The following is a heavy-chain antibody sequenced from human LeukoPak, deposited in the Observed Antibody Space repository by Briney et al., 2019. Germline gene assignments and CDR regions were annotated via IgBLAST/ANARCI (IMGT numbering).Heavy chain of an antibody. Sequence: SETLSLTCGVSTGSFSGYFWSWIRQPPGKGLEWIGEIIHTGSTNYNPSLSSRVTISVDTSKKEISLRLSSVTAADTAIYYCARRAGNFHRTPLDSWGLGTLVTVSS. CDR1: TGSFSGYF. D-gene: IGHD6-19*01. J-gene: IGHJ4*02. CDR3: ARRAGNFHRTPLDS. V-gene: IGHV4-34*12. CDR2: IIHTGST.